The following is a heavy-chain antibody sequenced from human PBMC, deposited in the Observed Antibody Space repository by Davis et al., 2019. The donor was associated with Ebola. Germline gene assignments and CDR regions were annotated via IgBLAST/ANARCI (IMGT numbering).Heavy chain of an antibody. Sequence: SETLSLTCTASGYSINRGSTWGWIRQPPGKGLAWIGSIYHSGSTNYNPSLKSRVTISVDTSKNQFSLRLSSVTAADTAVYYCYSYGDFDYWGQGTLVTVSS. CDR2: IYHSGST. CDR3: YSYGDFDY. CDR1: GYSINRGST. V-gene: IGHV4-38-2*02. J-gene: IGHJ4*02. D-gene: IGHD5-18*01.